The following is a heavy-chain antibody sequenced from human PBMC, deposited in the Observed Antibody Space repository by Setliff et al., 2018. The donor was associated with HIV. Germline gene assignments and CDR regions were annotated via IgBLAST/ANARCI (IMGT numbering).Heavy chain of an antibody. D-gene: IGHD3-10*01. CDR1: GFTFSSYG. J-gene: IGHJ4*02. CDR3: AKVHYYGSGNYYRIFDY. V-gene: IGHV3-23*01. Sequence: GGSLRLSCATSGFTFSSYGMSWVRQAPGKGLEWVSSISGSGSSTYYADSVKGRFTISRDNSKNTLYLQMDSLRAEDTAVYYCAKVHYYGSGNYYRIFDYWGQGTLVTVSS. CDR2: ISGSGSST.